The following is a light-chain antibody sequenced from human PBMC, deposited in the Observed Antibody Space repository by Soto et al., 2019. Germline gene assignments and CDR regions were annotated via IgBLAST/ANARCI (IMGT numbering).Light chain of an antibody. CDR1: QSISTY. Sequence: DIQMTQSPSSLSASVGDRVTITCRASQSISTYLNWYQQRPGKAPKVLIYTASSLQSGVPSRFSGSGSGTDFTLTISSLQPEDFATYYCQQSYSTPRTCGQGTKLEIK. J-gene: IGKJ2*01. V-gene: IGKV1-39*01. CDR3: QQSYSTPRT. CDR2: TAS.